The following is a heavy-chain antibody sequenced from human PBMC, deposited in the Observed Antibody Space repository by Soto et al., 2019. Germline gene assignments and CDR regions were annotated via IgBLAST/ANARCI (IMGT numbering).Heavy chain of an antibody. V-gene: IGHV3-30-3*01. D-gene: IGHD6-13*01. J-gene: IGHJ6*02. CDR1: GFTFSSYA. CDR3: ARDRVSTYSSSWYGDYYYGMDV. CDR2: ISYDGSNK. Sequence: QVQLVESGGGVVQPGRSLRLSCAASGFTFSSYAMHWVRQAPGKGLEWVAVISYDGSNKYYADSVKGRFTISRDNSKNTLYLQMNSLRAEDTAVYYCARDRVSTYSSSWYGDYYYGMDVWGQGTTVTVSS.